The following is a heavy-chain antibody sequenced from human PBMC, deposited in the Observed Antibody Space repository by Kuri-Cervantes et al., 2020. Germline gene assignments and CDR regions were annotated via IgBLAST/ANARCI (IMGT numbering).Heavy chain of an antibody. J-gene: IGHJ6*02. D-gene: IGHD3-10*01. CDR2: ISWNSGSI. Sequence: GGSLRLSCAVSGFTFDDYAMHWVRQAPGKGLEWVSGISWNSGSIGYADSVKGRFTISRDNAKNSLYLQMNSLRAEDTAVYYCARLQKTMVRGERGRSSVYYYYYGMDVWGQGTTVTVSS. V-gene: IGHV3-9*01. CDR3: ARLQKTMVRGERGRSSVYYYYYGMDV. CDR1: GFTFDDYA.